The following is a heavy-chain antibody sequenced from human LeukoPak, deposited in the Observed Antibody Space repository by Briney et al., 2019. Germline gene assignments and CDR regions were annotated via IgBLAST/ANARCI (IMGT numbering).Heavy chain of an antibody. CDR2: FDDLHDRNGATTI. CDR3: ARDDNWGFDY. V-gene: IGHV3-48*04. CDR1: GFDFSTYS. Sequence: GGSLRLSCTVSGFDFSTYSMNWLPQATGKGLEWISYFDDLHDRNGATTISYADSVKGRFTISRDAAKISLYLQMTSLRAEYTAVYSCARDDNWGFDYWGQGTLVTVSS. D-gene: IGHD1-1*01. J-gene: IGHJ4*02.